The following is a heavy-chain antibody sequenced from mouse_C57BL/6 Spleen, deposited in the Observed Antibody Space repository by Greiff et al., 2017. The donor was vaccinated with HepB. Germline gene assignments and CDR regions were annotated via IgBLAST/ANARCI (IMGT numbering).Heavy chain of an antibody. CDR1: GYTFTSYW. CDR3: ARYSDPYYFDY. CDR2: IDPSDSYT. J-gene: IGHJ2*01. Sequence: QVQLQQPGAELVKPGASVKLSCKASGYTFTSYWMQWVKQRPGQGLEWIGEIDPSDSYTNYNQKFKGKATLTVDTSSSTAYMQLSSLTSADSAVYYCARYSDPYYFDYWGQGTTLTGSS. V-gene: IGHV1-50*01.